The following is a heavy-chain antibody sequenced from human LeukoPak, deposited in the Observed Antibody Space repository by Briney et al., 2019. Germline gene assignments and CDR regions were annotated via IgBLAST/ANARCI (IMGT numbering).Heavy chain of an antibody. V-gene: IGHV4-39*07. CDR2: IYYSGST. Sequence: GSLRLSCAASGFTFSSYAMSWVRQAPGKGLEWIGSIYYSGSTYYNPSLKSRVTISVDTSKNQFSLKLSSVTAADTAVYYCARGDVYSSSWYWFDYWGQGTLVTVSS. CDR3: ARGDVYSSSWYWFDY. CDR1: GFTFSSYA. D-gene: IGHD6-13*01. J-gene: IGHJ4*02.